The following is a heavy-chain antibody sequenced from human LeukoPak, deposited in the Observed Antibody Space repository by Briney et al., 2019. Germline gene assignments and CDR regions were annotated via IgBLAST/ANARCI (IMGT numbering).Heavy chain of an antibody. CDR1: GGSLSSYY. J-gene: IGHJ6*03. Sequence: PSEPLSLTCTLSGGSLSSYYWSWIRQPAGKGLEWIGRIYTSGSTNYNSSLKGRVTMSVDTSKYQFSLKLSSVTAADTAVYYCARVEMATNYYYYYMDVWGKGTTVTISS. CDR3: ARVEMATNYYYYYMDV. CDR2: IYTSGST. D-gene: IGHD5-24*01. V-gene: IGHV4-4*07.